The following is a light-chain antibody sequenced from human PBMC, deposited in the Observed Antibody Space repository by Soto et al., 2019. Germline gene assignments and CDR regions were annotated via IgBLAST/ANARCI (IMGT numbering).Light chain of an antibody. CDR2: DAS. CDR3: QKYNSYSKE. V-gene: IGKV1-5*01. J-gene: IGKJ1*01. Sequence: DIQMAQSPSTLSASVGDVVTITCRASQSISSWLAWYQQKPGKAPKLLIYDASSLESGVPSRFSGSGSGTEFTLTISSLQPDDFATYYCQKYNSYSKEFGQGTKVDIK. CDR1: QSISSW.